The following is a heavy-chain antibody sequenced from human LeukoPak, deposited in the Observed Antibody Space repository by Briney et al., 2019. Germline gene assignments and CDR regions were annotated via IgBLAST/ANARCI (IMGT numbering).Heavy chain of an antibody. J-gene: IGHJ5*02. CDR3: AREVAARRLGSWVDP. Sequence: PGGSLRLSCAASGFTLSNYWMTWVRQAPGKGLVWVANIKEDGSEKNYVDSVKGRFTVSRDNAKNSLYLQMNSLRVEDTAVYYCAREVAARRLGSWVDPWGQGTLDIVSS. V-gene: IGHV3-7*01. CDR1: GFTLSNYW. CDR2: IKEDGSEK. D-gene: IGHD6-6*01.